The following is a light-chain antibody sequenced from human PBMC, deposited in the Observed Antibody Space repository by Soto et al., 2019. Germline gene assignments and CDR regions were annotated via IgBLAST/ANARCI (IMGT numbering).Light chain of an antibody. CDR1: SSGVGGYKF. CDR2: DVT. J-gene: IGLJ2*01. V-gene: IGLV2-14*01. CDR3: SSSTSSTTLI. Sequence: QSALTQPASVSGSPGQSITISCTGTSSGVGGYKFVSWYQQYPGKAPKLMIFDVTNRPSGVSNRFSGSKSGNTASLTISGLQPEDEADYYCSSSTSSTTLIFGGGTKLTVL.